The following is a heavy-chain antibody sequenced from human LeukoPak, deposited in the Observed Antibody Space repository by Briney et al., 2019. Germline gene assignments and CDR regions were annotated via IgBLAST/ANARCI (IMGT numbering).Heavy chain of an antibody. D-gene: IGHD2-15*01. CDR2: IYYTGST. CDR3: ASQKYCSGGSCYSDY. V-gene: IGHV4-38-2*02. Sequence: PSETLSLTCTVSGYSISSGYYWGWIRPPPGKGLEWIGSIYYTGSTYYNPSLKSRVTISVDTSKNHFSLKLSSVTAADTAVYYCASQKYCSGGSCYSDYWGQGILVTVSS. CDR1: GYSISSGYY. J-gene: IGHJ4*02.